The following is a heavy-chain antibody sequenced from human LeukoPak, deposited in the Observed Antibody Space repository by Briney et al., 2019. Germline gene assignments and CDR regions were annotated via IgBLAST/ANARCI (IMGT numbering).Heavy chain of an antibody. D-gene: IGHD6-13*01. CDR2: INHSGST. Sequence: SETLSLTCAVYGGSFSGYYWSWIRQPPGKGLEWFGEINHSGSTNYNPSLKSRVTISVDTSKNQFSLKLSSVTAADTAVYYCARERQQLDHDAFDIWGQGTMVTVSS. CDR1: GGSFSGYY. V-gene: IGHV4-34*01. J-gene: IGHJ3*02. CDR3: ARERQQLDHDAFDI.